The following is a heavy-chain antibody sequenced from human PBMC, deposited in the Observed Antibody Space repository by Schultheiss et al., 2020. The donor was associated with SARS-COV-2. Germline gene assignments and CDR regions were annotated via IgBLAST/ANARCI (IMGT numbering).Heavy chain of an antibody. J-gene: IGHJ3*02. CDR2: IKQDGSEK. Sequence: GGSLRLSCAASGFTVSSNYMSWVRQAPGKGLEWVANIKQDGSEKYYVDSVKGRFTISRDNAKNSLYLQMNSLRAEDTAVYYCARSYSGSHPVDIWGQGTMVTVSS. CDR3: ARSYSGSHPVDI. D-gene: IGHD1-26*01. V-gene: IGHV3-7*01. CDR1: GFTVSSNY.